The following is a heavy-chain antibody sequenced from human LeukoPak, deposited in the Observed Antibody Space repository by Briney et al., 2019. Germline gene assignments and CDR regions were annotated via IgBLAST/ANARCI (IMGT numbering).Heavy chain of an antibody. CDR1: GFTFSIYS. J-gene: IGHJ4*02. D-gene: IGHD6-6*01. Sequence: GGSLRLSCAASGFTFSIYSMNWVRQAPGKGGEWVASISSSSSFISYAGSVQGRFNIARDNAKNSLYMQMNSLRAEDTAVYYCAKNRESSSSHFDCWGQGTLVTVSS. V-gene: IGHV3-21*06. CDR2: ISSSSSFI. CDR3: AKNRESSSSHFDC.